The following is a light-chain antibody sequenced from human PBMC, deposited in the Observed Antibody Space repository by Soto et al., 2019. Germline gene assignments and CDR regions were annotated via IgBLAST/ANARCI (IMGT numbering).Light chain of an antibody. CDR2: DNS. J-gene: IGLJ3*02. CDR1: TSNIGNYY. CDR3: GTWDSSLSTGV. V-gene: IGLV1-51*01. Sequence: QCLLTQPPSVSAAPGQKFTISCSGSTSNIGNYYVSWYQQLPGTAPKLLIYDNSQRPAGIPDRFSGSKYGTSATLGITGLQTGDEADYYCGTWDSSLSTGVFGGGTKVTVL.